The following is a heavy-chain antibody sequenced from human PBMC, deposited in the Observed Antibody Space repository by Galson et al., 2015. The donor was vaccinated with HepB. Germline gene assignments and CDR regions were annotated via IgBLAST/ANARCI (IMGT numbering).Heavy chain of an antibody. V-gene: IGHV3-33*01. CDR2: IWYDGSNK. CDR3: AREAGTWGFDY. Sequence: SLRLSCAASGFTFSSYGMHWVRQAPGKGLEWVAVIWYDGSNKYYADSVKGRFTISRDNSKNTLYLQMNSLRAEDTAVYYCAREAGTWGFDYWGQGTLVTVSS. CDR1: GFTFSSYG. D-gene: IGHD6-19*01. J-gene: IGHJ4*02.